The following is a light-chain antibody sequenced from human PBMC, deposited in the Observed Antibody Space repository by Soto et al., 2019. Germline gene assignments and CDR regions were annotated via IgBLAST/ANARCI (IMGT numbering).Light chain of an antibody. CDR3: QQSYSTQCT. CDR1: QSISSY. CDR2: AAS. J-gene: IGKJ2*02. V-gene: IGKV1-39*01. Sequence: DIQMTQSPSSLSASVGDRVTITCRASQSISSYLNWYQQKPGKAPKLLIYAASSLQSGVPSRFSGSGSGTDFTLTFSSLQPEDFATYYCQQSYSTQCTFGQGTKLEIK.